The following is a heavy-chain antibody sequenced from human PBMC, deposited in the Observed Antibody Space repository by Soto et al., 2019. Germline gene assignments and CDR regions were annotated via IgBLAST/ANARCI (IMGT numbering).Heavy chain of an antibody. V-gene: IGHV1-69*05. J-gene: IGHJ4*02. CDR2: IIPIFGTA. D-gene: IGHD5-12*01. Sequence: ASVKVSCQASGGTFSSYSISWVRQAPGQGVEWMGGIIPIFGTANYAQKFQGRVTITRDTSASTAYMELSSLRSEDTAVYYCARARGYSAYGFDYWGQGTLVTVSS. CDR3: ARARGYSAYGFDY. CDR1: GGTFSSYS.